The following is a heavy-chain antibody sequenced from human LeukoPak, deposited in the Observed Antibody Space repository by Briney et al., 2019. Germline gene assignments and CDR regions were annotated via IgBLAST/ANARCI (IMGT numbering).Heavy chain of an antibody. J-gene: IGHJ5*02. D-gene: IGHD2-15*01. CDR2: IKQDGSEK. CDR1: GYTFSSYW. CDR3: ARDLRCSGVSCHTNWFYR. Sequence: GGPLRLSCAASGYTFSSYWRGGVREARGKGLEGVANIKQDGSEKYYVDCVKGRCTISTDNAKNSLYLQSNSLRAEDTAVYHFARDLRCSGVSCHTNWFYRWGQGTLVTVSS. V-gene: IGHV3-7*01.